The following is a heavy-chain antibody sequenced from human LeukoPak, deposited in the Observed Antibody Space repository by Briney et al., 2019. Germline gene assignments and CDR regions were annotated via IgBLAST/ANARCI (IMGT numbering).Heavy chain of an antibody. V-gene: IGHV4-59*12. J-gene: IGHJ3*02. CDR2: IYYTGGT. D-gene: IGHD6-13*01. CDR1: GGSISNNY. Sequence: KSSETLSLTCTVSGGSISNNYWTWIRQPPGKGLEYIGYIYYTGGTHYNPSLKSRVTISVDTSKNQFSLKLSSVTAADTAVYYCARVTAAGGTDDAFDIWGQGTMVTVSS. CDR3: ARVTAAGGTDDAFDI.